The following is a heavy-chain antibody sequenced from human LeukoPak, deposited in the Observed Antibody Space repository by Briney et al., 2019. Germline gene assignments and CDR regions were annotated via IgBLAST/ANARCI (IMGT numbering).Heavy chain of an antibody. D-gene: IGHD6-13*01. J-gene: IGHJ4*02. CDR3: ARGYRSSWYQVDY. Sequence: SETLPLTCTDPGGAVSSGSYFRSWFRQPPGKKLEWIGFIYYNGNTNSSPSLKSRVTISVDTSKSQFSLKLTSVTAADTAVYYCARGYRSSWYQVDYWGQGTLVTVSS. CDR1: GGAVSSGSYF. V-gene: IGHV4-61*01. CDR2: IYYNGNT.